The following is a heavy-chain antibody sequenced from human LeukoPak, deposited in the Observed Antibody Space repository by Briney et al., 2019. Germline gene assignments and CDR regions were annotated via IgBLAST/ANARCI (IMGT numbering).Heavy chain of an antibody. Sequence: PGGSLRLSCAASGFTFSSYSMNWVRQAPGKGLEWVSYISSSSSTIYYADSVKGRFTISRDNAKNSLYLQMNSLRAEDTAVYYCARVGELLDYWGQGTLVTVSS. J-gene: IGHJ4*02. D-gene: IGHD1-26*01. CDR3: ARVGELLDY. CDR1: GFTFSSYS. V-gene: IGHV3-48*01. CDR2: ISSSSSTI.